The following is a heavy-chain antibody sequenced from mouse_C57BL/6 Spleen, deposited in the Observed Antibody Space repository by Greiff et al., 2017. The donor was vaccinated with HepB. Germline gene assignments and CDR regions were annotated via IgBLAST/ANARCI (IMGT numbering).Heavy chain of an antibody. D-gene: IGHD1-1*01. Sequence: EVKLMESGPELVKPGASVKISCKASGYSFTGYYMNWVKQSPEKSLEWIGEINPSTGGTTYNQKFKAKATLTVDKSSSTAYMQLKSLTSEDSAVYYCARSPHYYGSITGYFDVWGTGTTVTVSS. CDR2: INPSTGGT. CDR1: GYSFTGYY. V-gene: IGHV1-42*01. J-gene: IGHJ1*03. CDR3: ARSPHYYGSITGYFDV.